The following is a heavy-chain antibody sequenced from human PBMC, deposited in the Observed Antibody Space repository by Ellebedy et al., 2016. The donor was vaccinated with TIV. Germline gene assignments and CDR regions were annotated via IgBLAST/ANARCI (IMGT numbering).Heavy chain of an antibody. CDR3: SKDSRSTGYGAFEK. J-gene: IGHJ3*02. V-gene: IGHV3-23*01. D-gene: IGHD3-22*01. Sequence: GESLKISXAASGFTFSIYAMSWVRQAPGKGLEWVSTISDSGDNTYYADSVKGRFTISRDNSKNTLYLQMSSLRTEDTAVYYCSKDSRSTGYGAFEKWGQGTMVTVSS. CDR1: GFTFSIYA. CDR2: ISDSGDNT.